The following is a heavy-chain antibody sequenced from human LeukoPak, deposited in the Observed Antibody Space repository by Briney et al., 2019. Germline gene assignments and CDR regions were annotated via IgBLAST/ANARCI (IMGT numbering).Heavy chain of an antibody. V-gene: IGHV1-2*02. CDR2: INPNTGGT. D-gene: IGHD3-22*01. J-gene: IGHJ4*02. CDR3: ATNRRASTYYYDSSGYWEMNY. CDR1: GYTFTDYY. Sequence: ASVKVSCKASGYTFTDYYFHWVRQVPGQGLECMGWINPNTGGTNYPQKFQGRVTMTRDTAISTAYMELTSLRSDDTAVYYCATNRRASTYYYDSSGYWEMNYWGQGTLVTVSS.